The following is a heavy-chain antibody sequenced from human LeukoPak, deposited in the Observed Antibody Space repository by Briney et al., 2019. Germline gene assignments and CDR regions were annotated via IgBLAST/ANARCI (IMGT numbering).Heavy chain of an antibody. V-gene: IGHV1-24*01. CDR1: GYTLNEVS. CDR2: FDPEDGER. Sequence: GASVKVSCKVAGYTLNEVSMHWVRQAPGKGLEWRGGFDPEDGERIYAQKFQGRVTMTEDTSTDTAYTELSSLTSEDTAMYYCATENFGLGSPFDPWGQGTLVTVSS. CDR3: ATENFGLGSPFDP. D-gene: IGHD3-16*01. J-gene: IGHJ5*02.